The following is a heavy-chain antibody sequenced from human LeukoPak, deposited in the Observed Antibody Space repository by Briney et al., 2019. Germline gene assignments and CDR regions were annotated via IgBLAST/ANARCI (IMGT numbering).Heavy chain of an antibody. CDR3: AREFGHHYYDTSGTYYFDY. J-gene: IGHJ4*02. Sequence: SETLSLTCAVSGGSISNNYWWNWVRQPPGKGLEWIGEIFHSGNTNYNPSLKSRVTISTDTSKNQSPLKLSSVTAADTAVYYCAREFGHHYYDTSGTYYFDYWGQGTLVTVSS. CDR2: IFHSGNT. D-gene: IGHD3-22*01. CDR1: GGSISNNYW. V-gene: IGHV4-4*02.